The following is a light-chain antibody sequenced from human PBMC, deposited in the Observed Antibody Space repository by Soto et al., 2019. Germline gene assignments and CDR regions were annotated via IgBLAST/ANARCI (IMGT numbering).Light chain of an antibody. CDR1: SSDVGGYNY. V-gene: IGLV2-8*01. J-gene: IGLJ1*01. CDR3: SSHAGSNPDV. Sequence: QSALTQPPSASGSPGQSVTISCTGTSSDVGGYNYVSWYQQHPGKAPKLMIYEVSKRPFGVPDRFSGSQSGNTASLTVSGLQAEDEADYYCSSHAGSNPDVFGTGTKLTVL. CDR2: EVS.